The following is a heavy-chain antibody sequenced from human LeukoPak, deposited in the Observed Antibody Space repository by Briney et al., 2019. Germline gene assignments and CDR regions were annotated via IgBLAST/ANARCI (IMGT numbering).Heavy chain of an antibody. CDR2: ISSSGSYI. CDR3: AREPMVQGVTLDY. V-gene: IGHV3-21*01. D-gene: IGHD3-10*01. J-gene: IGHJ4*02. CDR1: GFTFSSYS. Sequence: GGSLRLSCAASGFTFSSYSMNWVRQAPGKGLEWVSSISSSGSYIYYADSVKGRFTISRDNAKNSLYLQMNSLRAEDTAMYYCAREPMVQGVTLDYWGQGTLVTVSS.